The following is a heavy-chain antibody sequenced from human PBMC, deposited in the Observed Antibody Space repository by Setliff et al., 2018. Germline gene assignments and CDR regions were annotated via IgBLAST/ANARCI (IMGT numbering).Heavy chain of an antibody. Sequence: ASVKVSCKASGYTFTDYYMHWVQQAPGKGLEWMGRVDPEDGETIYAEKFQGRVTITADTSTDTAYMELSSLRSEDTAVYYCATDSTQSGSYWDDAFDIWGQGTMVTVSS. CDR2: VDPEDGET. D-gene: IGHD1-26*01. CDR3: ATDSTQSGSYWDDAFDI. V-gene: IGHV1-69-2*01. J-gene: IGHJ3*02. CDR1: GYTFTDYY.